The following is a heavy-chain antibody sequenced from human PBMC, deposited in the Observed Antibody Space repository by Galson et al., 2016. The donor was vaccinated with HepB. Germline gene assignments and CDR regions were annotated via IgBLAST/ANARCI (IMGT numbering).Heavy chain of an antibody. CDR1: GGSISSGGYY. V-gene: IGHV4-31*03. CDR3: AKHVGYYYSYWYFDL. Sequence: TLSLTCTVSGGSISSGGYYWSWIRQHPGKGLEWIGYIHYSGSTYYNPSLESRVSISVDTSKNQFSLKLSSVTAADTAVYYCAKHVGYYYSYWYFDLWGRGTLVTVSS. D-gene: IGHD3-22*01. J-gene: IGHJ2*01. CDR2: IHYSGST.